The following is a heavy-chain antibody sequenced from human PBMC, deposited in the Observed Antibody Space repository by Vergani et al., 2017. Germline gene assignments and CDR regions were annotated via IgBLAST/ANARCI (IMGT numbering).Heavy chain of an antibody. CDR1: GFTVSSYA. J-gene: IGHJ4*02. D-gene: IGHD2-8*01. CDR2: ISYDGSNK. CDR3: ARVGMLRGFFVLRPFDY. V-gene: IGHV3-30*01. Sequence: VQLVESGGGLVQPGGSLRLSCAASGFTVSSYAMHWVRQAPGTGLEWVAVISYDGSNKYYADSVKGRFNISRDNSKNTLYLQMNSLRAEYTAVYYCARVGMLRGFFVLRPFDYWGQGTLVTVSS.